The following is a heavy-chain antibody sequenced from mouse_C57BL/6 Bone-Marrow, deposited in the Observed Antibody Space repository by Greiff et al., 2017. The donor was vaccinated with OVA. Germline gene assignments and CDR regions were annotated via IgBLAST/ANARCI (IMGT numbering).Heavy chain of an antibody. CDR1: GFTFSDYG. J-gene: IGHJ4*01. CDR3: ARPRLRGYYYAMDY. CDR2: ISSGSSTI. Sequence: EVQGVESGGGLVKPGGSLKLSCAASGFTFSDYGMHWVRQAPEKGLEWVAYISSGSSTIYYADTVKGRFTISRDNAKNTLFLQMTSLRSEDTAMYYCARPRLRGYYYAMDYWGQGTSVTVSS. D-gene: IGHD2-4*01. V-gene: IGHV5-17*01.